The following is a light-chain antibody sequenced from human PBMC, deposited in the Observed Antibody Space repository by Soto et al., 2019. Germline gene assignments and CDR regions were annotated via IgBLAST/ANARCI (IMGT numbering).Light chain of an antibody. Sequence: EIVLTQSPATLSLSPGSRATLPCRASQSVSSYLAWYQQKPGQAPRLLIYDASTRATGIPARFSGSGSGTDFTLTITGLEPEDFAVYYCQQRSDWPSTFGGGTKVEI. V-gene: IGKV3-11*01. CDR3: QQRSDWPST. CDR1: QSVSSY. J-gene: IGKJ4*01. CDR2: DAS.